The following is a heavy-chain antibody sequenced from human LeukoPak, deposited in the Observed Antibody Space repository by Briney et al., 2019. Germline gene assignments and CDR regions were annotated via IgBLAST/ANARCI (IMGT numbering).Heavy chain of an antibody. CDR2: IIPIFGTA. CDR3: ARDRSGYGDYFDY. CDR1: GGTFSSYA. D-gene: IGHD4-17*01. J-gene: IGHJ4*02. V-gene: IGHV1-69*05. Sequence: SVKVSCKASGGTFSSYAISWVRQAPGQGLEWMGRIIPIFGTANYAQKFQGRVTITTDESTGTAYMELSSLRSEDTAVYYCARDRSGYGDYFDYWGQGTLVTVSS.